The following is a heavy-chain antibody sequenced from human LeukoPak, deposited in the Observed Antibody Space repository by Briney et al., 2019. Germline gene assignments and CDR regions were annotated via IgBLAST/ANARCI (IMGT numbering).Heavy chain of an antibody. Sequence: GGSLRLSCSVSGFVLRNSGMYGGARAPGKGLEFVSAISSDGDNTFYADSVKGRFTISRDNSKNTLYLQTSSLRGEDTAVYYCVRVNDYGDRNLYYFGYWGQGTLDSVSS. V-gene: IGHV3-64D*06. D-gene: IGHD4-17*01. J-gene: IGHJ4*02. CDR3: VRVNDYGDRNLYYFGY. CDR2: ISSDGDNT. CDR1: GFVLRNSG.